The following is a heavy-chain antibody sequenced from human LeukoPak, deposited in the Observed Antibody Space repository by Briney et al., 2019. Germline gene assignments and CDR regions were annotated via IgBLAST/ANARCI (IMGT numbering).Heavy chain of an antibody. D-gene: IGHD2-2*01. CDR2: ISSNGGST. J-gene: IGHJ5*02. CDR3: VKERTLDIVPAATYRCGNWFDP. V-gene: IGHV3-64D*06. Sequence: GGSLRLSCSASGFTFSSYAMHWVRQAPGKGLEYVSAISSNGGSTYYADSVKGRFTISRDNSKNTLYLQMSSLRAEDTAVYYCVKERTLDIVPAATYRCGNWFDPWGQGTLVTVSS. CDR1: GFTFSSYA.